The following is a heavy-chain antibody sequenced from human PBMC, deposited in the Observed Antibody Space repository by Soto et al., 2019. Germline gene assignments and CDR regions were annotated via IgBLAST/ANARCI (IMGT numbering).Heavy chain of an antibody. CDR2: INHSGST. J-gene: IGHJ6*02. CDR3: ARATYYYGMDV. V-gene: IGHV4-34*01. CDR1: GGSFSGYY. Sequence: SETLSLTCAVYGGSFSGYYWSWIRQPPGKGLEWVGEINHSGSTNYNPSLKSRVTISVDTSKNQFSLKLSSVTAADTAVYYCARATYYYGMDVWGQGTTVTVSS.